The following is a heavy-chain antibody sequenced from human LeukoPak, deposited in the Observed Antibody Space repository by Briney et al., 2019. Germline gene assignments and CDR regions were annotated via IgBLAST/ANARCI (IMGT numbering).Heavy chain of an antibody. CDR3: ARALNSGSYSFDY. CDR2: LYFSGST. Sequence: SETLSLTCTVSGGSISHTNYYWGWIRQPPGTGLEWIGSLYFSGSTYYSSSLKSRVTISLDNSRNQFSLKVASVTAADTAVYYCARALNSGSYSFDYWGQGTLVTVSS. J-gene: IGHJ4*02. CDR1: GGSISHTNYY. V-gene: IGHV4-39*07. D-gene: IGHD1-26*01.